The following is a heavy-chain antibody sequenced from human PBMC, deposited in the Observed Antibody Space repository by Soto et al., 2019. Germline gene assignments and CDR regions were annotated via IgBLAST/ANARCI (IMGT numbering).Heavy chain of an antibody. V-gene: IGHV3-74*01. CDR1: GFTFSSYW. CDR3: TRGDGIAARPFDY. CDR2: INSDGSST. D-gene: IGHD6-6*01. J-gene: IGHJ4*02. Sequence: LRLSCAASGFTFSSYWMHWVRQAPGKGLVWVSRINSDGSSTRYADSVKGRFTISRDNAKNTLYLQMNSLRAEDTAVYYCTRGDGIAARPFDYWGQGAQVTVSS.